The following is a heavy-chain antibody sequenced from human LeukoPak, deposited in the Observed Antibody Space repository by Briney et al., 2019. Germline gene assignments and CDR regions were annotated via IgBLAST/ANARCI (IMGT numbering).Heavy chain of an antibody. V-gene: IGHV1-46*01. J-gene: IGHJ4*02. CDR2: MNPSVGST. CDR1: GYTFTDYY. CDR3: ARDDDNSGYCPFDY. Sequence: ASVKVSCKASGYTFTDYYIHWVRQAPGRGLEWMGVMNPSVGSTSYAQKLQGRVTTTRDTSTSTVYMELSSLIPEDTAVYFCARDDDNSGYCPFDYWGQGTLVTVSS. D-gene: IGHD3-22*01.